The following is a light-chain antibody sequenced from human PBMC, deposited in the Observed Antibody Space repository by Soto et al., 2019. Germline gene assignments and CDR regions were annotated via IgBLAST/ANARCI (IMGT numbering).Light chain of an antibody. J-gene: IGLJ2*01. CDR2: EVN. CDR1: SSDVGGYNY. V-gene: IGLV2-8*01. CDR3: SSYAGGNIVV. Sequence: QSALTQPPSASGSPGQSVTFSCTGTSSDVGGYNYVSWYQHHPGKAPKLMIYEVNTRPSGVPDRFSGSKSGNTASLTVSGLQAEDEADYYCSSYAGGNIVVFGGGTKLTVL.